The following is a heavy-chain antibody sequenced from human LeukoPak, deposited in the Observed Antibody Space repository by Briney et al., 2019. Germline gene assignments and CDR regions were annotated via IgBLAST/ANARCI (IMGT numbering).Heavy chain of an antibody. CDR3: AKLQSDYDILAAYSKY. D-gene: IGHD3-9*01. Sequence: GGSLRLSCAVSGFTVSGNYFMWVRQAPGKGLEYISVIYNDGSTYYADSVRGRFTISRDSSKSSLYLQMSSLRAEDTAVYFCAKLQSDYDILAAYSKYWGQGTLVTVLS. CDR2: IYNDGST. CDR1: GFTVSGNY. V-gene: IGHV3-66*04. J-gene: IGHJ4*02.